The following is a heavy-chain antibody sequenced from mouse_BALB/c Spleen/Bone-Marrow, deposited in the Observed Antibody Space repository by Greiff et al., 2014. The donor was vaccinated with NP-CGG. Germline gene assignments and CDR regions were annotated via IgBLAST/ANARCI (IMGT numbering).Heavy chain of an antibody. D-gene: IGHD2-14*01. Sequence: VHLVESGPEVVRPGVSVKISCKGSGYTSTDYAMHWVKQSHAKSLEWIGVISTYNGNTNYNQKFKGKATMTVDKSSSTAYMELARLTSEDSAIYYCAREVRAPWYAMDYWGQGTSVTVSS. CDR2: ISTYNGNT. CDR3: AREVRAPWYAMDY. V-gene: IGHV1-67*01. J-gene: IGHJ4*01. CDR1: GYTSTDYA.